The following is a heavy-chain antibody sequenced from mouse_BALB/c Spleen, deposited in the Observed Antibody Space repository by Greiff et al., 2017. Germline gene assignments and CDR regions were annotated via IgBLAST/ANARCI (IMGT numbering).Heavy chain of an antibody. J-gene: IGHJ1*01. CDR3: TRDPYRYDEDWYFDV. CDR1: GFTFSSYT. V-gene: IGHV5-6-4*01. Sequence: EVKVEESGGGLVKPGGSLKLSCAASGFTFSSYTMSWVRQTPEKRLEWVATISSGGSYTYYLDSVKGRFTISRDNAKNTLYLQMSSLKSEDTAMYYCTRDPYRYDEDWYFDVWGAGTTVTVSS. CDR2: ISSGGSYT. D-gene: IGHD2-14*01.